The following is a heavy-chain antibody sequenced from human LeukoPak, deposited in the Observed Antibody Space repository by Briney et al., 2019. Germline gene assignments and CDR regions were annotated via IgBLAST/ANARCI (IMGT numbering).Heavy chain of an antibody. CDR2: INPNSGGT. CDR3: ARDSDSSGYYGY. Sequence: ASVKVSCKASGYTFTGYYMHWVRQAPGQGLEGMGWINPNSGGTNYAQKFQGRVTMTRDTSISTAYMELSRLRSDDTAVYYCARDSDSSGYYGYWGQGTLVTVSS. J-gene: IGHJ4*02. V-gene: IGHV1-2*02. CDR1: GYTFTGYY. D-gene: IGHD3-22*01.